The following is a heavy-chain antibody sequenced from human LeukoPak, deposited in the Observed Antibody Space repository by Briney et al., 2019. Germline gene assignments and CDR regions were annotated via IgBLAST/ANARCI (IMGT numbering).Heavy chain of an antibody. CDR2: ISAYNGNT. CDR3: ARSDNHCSSTSCYLVDP. J-gene: IGHJ5*02. D-gene: IGHD2-2*01. Sequence: ASVKVSCKASGSTFTSYGISWVRQAPGQGLEWMGWISAYNGNTNYAQKLQGRVTMTTDTSTSTAYMELRSLRSDDTAVYYCARSDNHCSSTSCYLVDPWGQGTLFTVSS. V-gene: IGHV1-18*01. CDR1: GSTFTSYG.